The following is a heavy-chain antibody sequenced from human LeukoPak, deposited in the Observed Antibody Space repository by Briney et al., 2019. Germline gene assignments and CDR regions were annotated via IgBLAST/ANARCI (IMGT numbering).Heavy chain of an antibody. CDR2: ISAYNGNT. J-gene: IGHJ3*01. D-gene: IGHD1-26*01. V-gene: IGHV1-18*01. CDR1: GYTFTSYG. Sequence: RASVKVSCKASGYTFTSYGISWVRQAPGQGLEWMGWISAYNGNTNYAQKLQGRVTMTTDTSTTTAYMELRTLRSDDTAVYYCARGGRWELPRPYAFDVWGQGTVVTVSS. CDR3: ARGGRWELPRPYAFDV.